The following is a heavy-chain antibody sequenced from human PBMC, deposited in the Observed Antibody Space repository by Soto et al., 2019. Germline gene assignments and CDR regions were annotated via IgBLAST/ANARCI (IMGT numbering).Heavy chain of an antibody. CDR2: VSTSVI. Sequence: GGSLRLSCAASGFTFSTYAMIWVRQAPGRGLEWVSTVSTSVIAYADSVKGRFTISRDISKSTLYLQMNSLRGEDAAVYYCAKGGLLGTHYFDQWGQGTLVTVSS. D-gene: IGHD1-7*01. V-gene: IGHV3-23*01. CDR3: AKGGLLGTHYFDQ. J-gene: IGHJ4*02. CDR1: GFTFSTYA.